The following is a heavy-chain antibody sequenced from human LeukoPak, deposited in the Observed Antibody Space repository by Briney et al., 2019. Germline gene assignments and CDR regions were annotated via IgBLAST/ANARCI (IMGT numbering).Heavy chain of an antibody. CDR1: GFTFTTHW. CDR3: ARDNSRSEGGITFWWFDL. CDR2: INPSGSAT. D-gene: IGHD3-16*01. J-gene: IGHJ5*02. Sequence: GASVKVSCKASGFTFTTHWMHWVRQALGQGLEWMGVINPSGSATIYTQNFQGRVTMTRDTSTSTVYMELSSLRSEDTAIYYCARDNSRSEGGITFWWFDLWGQGTLVTVSS. V-gene: IGHV1-46*01.